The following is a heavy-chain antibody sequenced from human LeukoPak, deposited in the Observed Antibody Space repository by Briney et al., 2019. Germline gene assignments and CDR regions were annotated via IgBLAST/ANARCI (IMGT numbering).Heavy chain of an antibody. V-gene: IGHV3-23*01. Sequence: PGGSLRLSCAASGFTFSSYWMSWVRQAPGKGLEWVSAISGSGGSTYYADSVKGRFTISRDNSKSTLYLQMNSLRAEDTAVYYCAKDPVNNWILENWFDPWGQGTLVTVSS. J-gene: IGHJ5*02. CDR3: AKDPVNNWILENWFDP. CDR1: GFTFSSYW. CDR2: ISGSGGST. D-gene: IGHD1-1*01.